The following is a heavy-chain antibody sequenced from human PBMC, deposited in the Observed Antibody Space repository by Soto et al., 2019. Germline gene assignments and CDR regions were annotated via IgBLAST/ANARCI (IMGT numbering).Heavy chain of an antibody. J-gene: IGHJ5*02. CDR3: ARAPFP. V-gene: IGHV4-30-2*01. CDR2: IYHSGST. CDR1: GGSISSGGYS. Sequence: SETLSLTCAVSGGSISSGGYSWSWIRQPPGKGLEWIGYIYHSGSTYYNPSLKSRVTMSVDRSKNQFSLKLSSVTAADTAVYYCARAPFPWGQGTLVTVSS.